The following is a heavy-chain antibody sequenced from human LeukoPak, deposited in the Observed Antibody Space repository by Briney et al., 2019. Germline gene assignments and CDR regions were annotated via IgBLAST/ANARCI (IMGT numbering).Heavy chain of an antibody. J-gene: IGHJ1*01. CDR1: GFSFSSYR. V-gene: IGHV3-21*01. CDR2: ISSSSSYI. Sequence: GGSLRLSCAASGFSFSSYRMNWVRQAPGKGLEWVSSISSSSSYIYYADSVKDRFTISRDNAKNSLYLQMNSLRAEDTAVYYCARDAAVAGTPAEYFQHWGQGTLVTVSS. CDR3: ARDAAVAGTPAEYFQH. D-gene: IGHD6-19*01.